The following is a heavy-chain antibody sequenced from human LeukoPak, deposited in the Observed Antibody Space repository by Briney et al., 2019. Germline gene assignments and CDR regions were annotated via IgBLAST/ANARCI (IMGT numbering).Heavy chain of an antibody. CDR3: ARDVHNPSYYYDNSGYFGPPID. V-gene: IGHV1-2*02. Sequence: ASVKVSCKASGYTFSDNYMHWVRQAPGQGLEWMGWINPNSGGTNYAQKFQGRVTMTRDTSINTAYMELSRLRSDDTAVYYCARDVHNPSYYYDNSGYFGPPIDWGQGTLVTVSS. CDR1: GYTFSDNY. CDR2: INPNSGGT. D-gene: IGHD3-22*01. J-gene: IGHJ4*02.